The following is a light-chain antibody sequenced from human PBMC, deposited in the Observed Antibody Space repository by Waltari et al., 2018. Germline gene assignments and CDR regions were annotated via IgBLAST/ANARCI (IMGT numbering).Light chain of an antibody. CDR3: QKYGSLPAT. J-gene: IGKJ1*01. CDR2: DAS. V-gene: IGKV3-20*01. Sequence: EIVLTQSPGTLSLSPGDRATLSCRASQSVSRFLAGSQQKPGQAPRLLIYDASSRATGIPDRFSGSGSGTDFSLTISRLEPEDFAVYYCQKYGSLPATFGQGTKVEIK. CDR1: QSVSRF.